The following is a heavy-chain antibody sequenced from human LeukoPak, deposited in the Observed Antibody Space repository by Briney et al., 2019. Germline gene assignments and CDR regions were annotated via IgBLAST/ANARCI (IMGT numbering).Heavy chain of an antibody. J-gene: IGHJ4*02. CDR2: IYYRGTT. CDR1: GGSISNYY. V-gene: IGHV4-59*01. D-gene: IGHD1-26*01. Sequence: SETLSLTCTVSGGSISNYYRSWIRQPPGKGLEWIGYIYYRGTTKYNPSLKSRVTISVDTSKNQFSLKLSSVTAADTAVYYCARVPPGASHFDSWGQGTLVPVSS. CDR3: ARVPPGASHFDS.